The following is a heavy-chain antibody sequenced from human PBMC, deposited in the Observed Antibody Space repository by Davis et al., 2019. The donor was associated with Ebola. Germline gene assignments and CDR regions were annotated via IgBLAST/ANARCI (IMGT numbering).Heavy chain of an antibody. D-gene: IGHD4-11*01. Sequence: PSETLSLTCTVSGGSISSSSYYWGWIRQPPGKGLEWIGCIHYSESTNYNPSLKSRVTISVDTSKNQFSLKVSSVTAADTAVYYCARARYSNYNYYYYMDVWGKGTTVTVSS. CDR2: IHYSEST. CDR1: GGSISSSSYY. CDR3: ARARYSNYNYYYYMDV. J-gene: IGHJ6*03. V-gene: IGHV4-61*05.